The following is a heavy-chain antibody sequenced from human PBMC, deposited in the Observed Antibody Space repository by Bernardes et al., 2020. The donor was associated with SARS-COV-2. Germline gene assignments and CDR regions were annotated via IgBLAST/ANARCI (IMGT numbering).Heavy chain of an antibody. J-gene: IGHJ6*02. Sequence: GGSLRLSCAASGFTFSSYAMSWVRQAPGKGLAWVSAISGSGSSTYYADSVKGRFTISRDNSKNTLYLQMNSLRAEDTAVYYCARDIAARHYYYYGMDVWGQATTVTVSS. CDR1: GFTFSSYA. D-gene: IGHD6-6*01. V-gene: IGHV3-23*01. CDR2: ISGSGSST. CDR3: ARDIAARHYYYYGMDV.